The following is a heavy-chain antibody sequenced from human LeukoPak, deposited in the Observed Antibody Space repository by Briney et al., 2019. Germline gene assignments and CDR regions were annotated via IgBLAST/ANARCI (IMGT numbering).Heavy chain of an antibody. V-gene: IGHV3-7*01. CDR3: ARDRYYDILTGYYNY. Sequence: GESLRLSCAASGFTFSSYWMSWVRQAPGKGLEWVANIKQDGSEKYYVDSVKGRFTISRDNAKNSLYLQMNSLRAEDTAVYYCARDRYYDILTGYYNYWGQGTLVTVSS. CDR2: IKQDGSEK. CDR1: GFTFSSYW. J-gene: IGHJ4*02. D-gene: IGHD3-9*01.